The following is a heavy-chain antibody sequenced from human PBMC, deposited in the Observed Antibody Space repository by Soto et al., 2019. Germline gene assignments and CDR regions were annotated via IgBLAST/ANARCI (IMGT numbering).Heavy chain of an antibody. J-gene: IGHJ4*02. CDR2: IYYSGRT. D-gene: IGHD4-17*01. Sequence: SETLSLTCTVYGGSIRDYFWTWIRQPPGKGLEWIGHIYYSGRTNYNPSLKSRVSISVDTSKNHFSLQLRSVTAADTAVYYCARVGGDDFGDSGGFDYWGQGTLVTVSS. CDR1: GGSIRDYF. V-gene: IGHV4-59*01. CDR3: ARVGGDDFGDSGGFDY.